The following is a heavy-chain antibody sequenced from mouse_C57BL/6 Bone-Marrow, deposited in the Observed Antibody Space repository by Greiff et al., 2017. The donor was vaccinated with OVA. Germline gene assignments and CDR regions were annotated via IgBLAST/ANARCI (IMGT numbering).Heavy chain of an antibody. CDR2: IRRKSNNYAT. V-gene: IGHV10-1*01. CDR1: GFSFNTYA. Sequence: EVQLVESGGGLVQPKGSLKLSCAASGFSFNTYAMNWVRQAPGQGLEWVARIRRKSNNYATSYAVSVKDRFTISRDDSESMLYLRMNNVKTEDTAMYYCVCAYGEGYFDVWGTGTTVTVSS. CDR3: VCAYGEGYFDV. D-gene: IGHD1-1*01. J-gene: IGHJ1*03.